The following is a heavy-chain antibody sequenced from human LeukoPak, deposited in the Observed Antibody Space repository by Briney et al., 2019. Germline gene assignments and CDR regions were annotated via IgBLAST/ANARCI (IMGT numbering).Heavy chain of an antibody. V-gene: IGHV3-23*01. D-gene: IGHD3-16*01. J-gene: IGHJ6*02. CDR1: GFTFSSYA. CDR3: ARGGGLDV. CDR2: ISGSGGSI. Sequence: QSGGSLRLSCAASGFTFSSYAMSWVRQAPGKGLEWVSGISGSGGSIRYADSVKGRFTISRDNAKNSLYLQMSNLRAEDTAVYFCARGGGLDVWGQGATVTVSS.